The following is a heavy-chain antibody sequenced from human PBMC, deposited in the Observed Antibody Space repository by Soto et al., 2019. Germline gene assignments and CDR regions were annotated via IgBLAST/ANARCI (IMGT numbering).Heavy chain of an antibody. J-gene: IGHJ6*02. CDR2: ISYDGSNK. V-gene: IGHV3-30*03. CDR3: ARDKGGSGSYCMDV. D-gene: IGHD3-10*01. Sequence: GGSLRLSCAASGFTFSGYGMHWVRQAPGKGLEWVAVISYDGSNKYYADSVKGRFTISRDNSKNTLYLQMNSLRAEDTAVYYCARDKGGSGSYCMDVWGQGTTVTVSS. CDR1: GFTFSGYG.